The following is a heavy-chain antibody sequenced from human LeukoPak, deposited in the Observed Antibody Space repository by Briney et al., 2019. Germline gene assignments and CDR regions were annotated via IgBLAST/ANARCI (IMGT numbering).Heavy chain of an antibody. CDR2: ISTSGST. V-gene: IGHV4-4*07. Sequence: SETLSLTCTVSGGSISSYYWSWIRQPAGKGLEWIGRISTSGSTNYNPSLKSRVTMSLDTSKNQFSLKLSSVTAADTAVYYCARQATYYYDNNNYYNAEFDYWGQGTLVTVSS. CDR3: ARQATYYYDNNNYYNAEFDY. D-gene: IGHD3-22*01. CDR1: GGSISSYY. J-gene: IGHJ4*02.